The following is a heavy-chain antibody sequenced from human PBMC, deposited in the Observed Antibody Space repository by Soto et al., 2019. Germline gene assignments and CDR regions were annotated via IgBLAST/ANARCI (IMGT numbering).Heavy chain of an antibody. CDR2: IYYSGST. CDR1: GGSISSGGYY. V-gene: IGHV4-31*03. J-gene: IGHJ6*02. D-gene: IGHD2-15*01. Sequence: SETLSLACTVSGGSISSGGYYWSWIRQHPGKGLEWIGYIYYSGSTYYNPSLKSRVTISVDTSKNQFSLKLSSVTAADTAVYYCARDVVGYCSGGSCYSVHYYYGMDVWGQGTTVTVSS. CDR3: ARDVVGYCSGGSCYSVHYYYGMDV.